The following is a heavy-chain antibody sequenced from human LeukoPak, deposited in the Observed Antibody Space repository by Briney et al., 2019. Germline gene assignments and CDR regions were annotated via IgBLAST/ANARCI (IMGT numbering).Heavy chain of an antibody. D-gene: IGHD3-16*02. CDR2: INPNSGGT. J-gene: IGHJ5*02. CDR1: GCTFTGYY. V-gene: IGHV1-2*02. CDR3: ARDKLGLGELSLYDQ. Sequence: ASVKVSCKASGCTFTGYYMHWVRQAPGQGLEWMGWINPNSGGTNYAQDFHGRVTMTRDTSISTAYMELSRLRSDDTAMYYCARDKLGLGELSLYDQWGQGTLVTVFS.